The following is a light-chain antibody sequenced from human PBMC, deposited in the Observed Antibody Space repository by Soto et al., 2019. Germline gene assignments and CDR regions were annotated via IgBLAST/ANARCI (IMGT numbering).Light chain of an antibody. CDR1: QSISSY. Sequence: DIQMTQSPSSLSASVGDRVTITCRASQSISSYLNWYQQKPGKAPKFLIYTASSLHSGVPSRFSGSGSGTDFTLTITSLQPEDFATYYCQQSYRTPPTFGGGTTVEIK. CDR2: TAS. V-gene: IGKV1-39*01. J-gene: IGKJ4*01. CDR3: QQSYRTPPT.